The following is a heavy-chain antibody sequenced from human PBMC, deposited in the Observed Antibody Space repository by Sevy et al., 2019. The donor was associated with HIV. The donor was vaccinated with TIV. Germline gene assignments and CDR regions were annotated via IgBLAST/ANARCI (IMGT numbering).Heavy chain of an antibody. V-gene: IGHV3-33*01. D-gene: IGHD2-2*01. CDR1: GFTFSNYN. Sequence: GGSLRLSCAASGFTFSNYNMHWVRQAPGKGLEWVAAIWFDGNKKYYEDSVKGRFTIFRDNSKSTQYLQMSSLRADDTAVYYCVRVSPSDWYLDSWGQGTLVTVSS. J-gene: IGHJ4*02. CDR3: VRVSPSDWYLDS. CDR2: IWFDGNKK.